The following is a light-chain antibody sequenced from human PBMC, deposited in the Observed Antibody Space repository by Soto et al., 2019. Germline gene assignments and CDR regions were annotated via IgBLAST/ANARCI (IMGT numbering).Light chain of an antibody. V-gene: IGKV3-11*01. CDR2: DTS. J-gene: IGKJ3*01. CDR3: QQRSSCPLT. CDR1: QSVSTY. Sequence: EIVLTQSPATLSLSPGERATLSCSASQSVSTYLAWYQQKPGRAPRLLIYDTSNRATGIPARFTGSGSGTDFTLTISSLEAEDFAVYYCQQRSSCPLTFGPGTKVDIK.